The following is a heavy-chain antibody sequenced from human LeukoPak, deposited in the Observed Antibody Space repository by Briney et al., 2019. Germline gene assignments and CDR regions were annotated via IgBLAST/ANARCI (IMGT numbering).Heavy chain of an antibody. J-gene: IGHJ5*02. D-gene: IGHD6-13*01. V-gene: IGHV3-23*01. CDR2: ISGSGGST. CDR3: AKAGSVFAAGDL. Sequence: SGGSLRLSCAASGFTFSSYAMSWVRQAPEKGLEWVSAISGSGGSTYYADSVKGRFTISRDNSKNTLYLQMNSLRAEDTAVYYCAKAGSVFAAGDLWGQGTLVTVSS. CDR1: GFTFSSYA.